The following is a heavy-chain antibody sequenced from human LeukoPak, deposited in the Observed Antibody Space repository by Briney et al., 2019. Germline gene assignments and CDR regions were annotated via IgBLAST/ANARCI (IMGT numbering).Heavy chain of an antibody. J-gene: IGHJ4*02. CDR2: IYYSGST. V-gene: IGHV4-59*01. Sequence: SETLSLTCTVSGGSISIYYWSWIRQPPGKGLEWIGYIYYSGSTNYNPSLKSRVTISVDTSKNQFSLKLSSVTAADTAVYYCSRVRVGYSGYDLLYDYWGQGTLVTVSS. D-gene: IGHD5-12*01. CDR3: SRVRVGYSGYDLLYDY. CDR1: GGSISIYY.